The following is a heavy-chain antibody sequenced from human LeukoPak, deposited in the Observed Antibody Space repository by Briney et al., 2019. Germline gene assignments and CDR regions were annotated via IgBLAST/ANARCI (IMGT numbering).Heavy chain of an antibody. CDR3: PSYKAFGVIA. CDR1: GGSIRSYY. CDR2: IYKSGNT. D-gene: IGHD1-14*01. V-gene: IGHV4-59*01. Sequence: PSETLSLTCTVSGGSIRSYYWSWLRQPPGEGLEGIGNIYKSGNTNCNPSHKSRVAISVDTSNNQFSLTMNSVTAADTAVYYCPSYKAFGVIAWGQGTLVTVSS. J-gene: IGHJ5*02.